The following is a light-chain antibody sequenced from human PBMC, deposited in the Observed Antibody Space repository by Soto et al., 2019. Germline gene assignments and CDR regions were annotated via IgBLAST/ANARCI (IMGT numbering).Light chain of an antibody. CDR2: GAS. CDR3: QQYGSSPRT. Sequence: EIVLTQSPGTLSLSPGERATLSCRASQSVSSSYLAWYQQKPGQAPRLLIYGASSRATRIPDRFSGSGSRTDFTLTISRLEPEDFAEYYCQQYGSSPRTFGQGTKVEIK. J-gene: IGKJ1*01. CDR1: QSVSSSY. V-gene: IGKV3-20*01.